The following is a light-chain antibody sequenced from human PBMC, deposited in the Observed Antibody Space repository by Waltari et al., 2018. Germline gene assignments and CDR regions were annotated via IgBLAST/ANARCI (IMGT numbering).Light chain of an antibody. CDR1: ESVKGNY. V-gene: IGKV3-20*01. Sequence: EIVLTQSPGTLSLSPGERATLSCRASESVKGNYLVWYQQKPGQDPRVLIYGSSKRATGIPDRFSGSGSGRDFTLTISRLEPEDFAMYYCQHYDGSPYTFGPGTKLEIK. J-gene: IGKJ3*01. CDR3: QHYDGSPYT. CDR2: GSS.